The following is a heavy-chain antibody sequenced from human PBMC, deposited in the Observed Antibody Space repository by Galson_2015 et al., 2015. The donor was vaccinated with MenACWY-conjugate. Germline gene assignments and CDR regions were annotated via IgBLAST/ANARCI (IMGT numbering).Heavy chain of an antibody. CDR1: GFTFSSYA. V-gene: IGHV3-23*01. CDR2: ISGSGGST. Sequence: SLRLSCAASGFTFSSYAMSWVRQAPGKGLEWVSAISGSGGSTYYADSVKGRFTISRDNSKNTLYLQMNSLRAEDTAVYYCAKDCGGDCYFGGLWGQGTLVTVSS. CDR3: AKDCGGDCYFGGL. J-gene: IGHJ4*02. D-gene: IGHD2-21*02.